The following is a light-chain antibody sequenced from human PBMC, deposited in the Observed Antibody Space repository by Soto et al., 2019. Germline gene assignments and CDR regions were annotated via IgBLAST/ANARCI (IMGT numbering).Light chain of an antibody. Sequence: EIVLTQSPATLSLSPGERATLSCRASQSVSSYLAWYQQKPGQAPRLLIYDASNRATGIPARFSGSGSGTDFTLTISSLEPEDFGVYYCQQRSKWPLTFGGGTKVEIK. J-gene: IGKJ4*01. CDR1: QSVSSY. V-gene: IGKV3-11*01. CDR2: DAS. CDR3: QQRSKWPLT.